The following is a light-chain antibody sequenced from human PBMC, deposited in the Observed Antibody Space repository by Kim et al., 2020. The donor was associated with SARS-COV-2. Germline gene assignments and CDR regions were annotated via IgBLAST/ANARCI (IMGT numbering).Light chain of an antibody. V-gene: IGKV1-39*01. CDR3: QQSFRTQRT. CDR2: AAS. Sequence: ASVGDRIAITCRASRSISSYLNWYQQKPGEAPKVLIYAASSLQGGVPSRFGGSGSGTNFTLTISSLQPEDFATYYCQQSFRTQRTFGQGTKVDIK. J-gene: IGKJ1*01. CDR1: RSISSY.